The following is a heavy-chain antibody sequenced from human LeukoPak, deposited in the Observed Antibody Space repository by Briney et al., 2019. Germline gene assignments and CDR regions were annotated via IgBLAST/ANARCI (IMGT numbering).Heavy chain of an antibody. D-gene: IGHD5-18*01. CDR2: INHSGST. CDR3: ARRGYSYPFAY. CDR1: GGSFSGYY. Sequence: SETLSLTCAVYGGSFSGYYWSWIRQPPGKGLEWIGEINHSGSTNYNPSLKSRVTISVDTSKNQFSLKLSSVTAADTAVYYCARRGYSYPFAYWGQGTLVTVSS. V-gene: IGHV4-34*01. J-gene: IGHJ4*02.